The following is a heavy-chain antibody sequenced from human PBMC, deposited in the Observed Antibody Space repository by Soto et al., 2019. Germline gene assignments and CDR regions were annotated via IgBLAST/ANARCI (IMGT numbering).Heavy chain of an antibody. V-gene: IGHV1-2*04. Sequence: ASVKVSCKASGYTFTGYYMHWVRQAPGQGLEWMGWINPNSGGTNYAQKFQGWVTMTRDTSISTAYMELSRLRSDDTAVYYCAIVDDRLTGYYCFYGLDFWGQGTMVTVSS. CDR3: AIVDDRLTGYYCFYGLDF. CDR1: GYTFTGYY. J-gene: IGHJ6*02. D-gene: IGHD3-9*01. CDR2: INPNSGGT.